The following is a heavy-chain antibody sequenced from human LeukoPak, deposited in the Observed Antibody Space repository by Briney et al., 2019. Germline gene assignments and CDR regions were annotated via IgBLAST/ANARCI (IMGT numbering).Heavy chain of an antibody. CDR3: ARVRSNYYGSGSYLDV. Sequence: ASVKVSCKASGYTFTSYYMHWVRQAPGQGLEWMGIINPSGGSTSYAQKFQGRVTMTRDTSTSTVYMELSSLRSEDTAVYYCARVRSNYYGSGSYLDVWGKGTTVTISS. J-gene: IGHJ6*03. D-gene: IGHD3-10*01. CDR2: INPSGGST. CDR1: GYTFTSYY. V-gene: IGHV1-46*01.